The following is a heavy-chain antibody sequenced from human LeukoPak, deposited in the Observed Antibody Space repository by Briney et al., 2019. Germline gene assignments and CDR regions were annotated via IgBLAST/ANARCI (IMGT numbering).Heavy chain of an antibody. CDR1: GGSFSGYY. V-gene: IGHV4-34*01. J-gene: IGHJ5*02. Sequence: SETLSLTCAVYGGSFSGYYWSWIRQPPGKGLEWIGEINHSGSTNYNPSLKSRVTMSVDTSKNQFSLKLSSVTAADTAVYYCAREPRIAARPRWFDPWGQGTLVTVSS. D-gene: IGHD6-6*01. CDR3: AREPRIAARPRWFDP. CDR2: INHSGST.